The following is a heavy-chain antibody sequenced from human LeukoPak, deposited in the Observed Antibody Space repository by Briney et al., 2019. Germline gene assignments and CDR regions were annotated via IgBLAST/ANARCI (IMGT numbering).Heavy chain of an antibody. J-gene: IGHJ4*02. D-gene: IGHD3-22*01. CDR2: IKQDGSEK. CDR3: ARDYYDSSGYYHVGYFDY. CDR1: GFTFSSYW. Sequence: GGSLRLSCAASGFTFSSYWMSWVRQAPGKGLEWVANIKQDGSEKYYVDSVKGRSTISRDNAKNSLYLQMNSLRAEDTAVYYCARDYYDSSGYYHVGYFDYWGQGTLVTVSS. V-gene: IGHV3-7*01.